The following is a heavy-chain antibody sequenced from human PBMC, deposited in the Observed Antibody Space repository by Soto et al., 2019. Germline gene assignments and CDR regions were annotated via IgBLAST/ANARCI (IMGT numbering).Heavy chain of an antibody. J-gene: IGHJ6*02. V-gene: IGHV4-34*01. CDR2: INHSGST. Sequence: SETLSLTCAVYGGSFSGYYWSWIRQPPGKGLEWIGEINHSGSTNYNPSLKSRVTISVDTSKNQFSLKLSSVTAADTAVYYCARVSGLRFLEWLPRDNYYYYYGMDVWGQGTRVTVSS. CDR3: ARVSGLRFLEWLPRDNYYYYYGMDV. D-gene: IGHD3-3*01. CDR1: GGSFSGYY.